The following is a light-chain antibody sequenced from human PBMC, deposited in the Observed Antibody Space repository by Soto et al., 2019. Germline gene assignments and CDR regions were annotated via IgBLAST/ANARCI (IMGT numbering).Light chain of an antibody. J-gene: IGKJ1*01. CDR3: QQRSNWPPWT. CDR1: QSVSDN. V-gene: IGKV3-15*01. CDR2: GAS. Sequence: EIVMTQSPATLSVSPGERATLSCRAGQSVSDNLAWYQQRPGQAPRLLFYGASTRATGVPVRFSASGSGTEFTLTISSLQSEDFAVYYCQQRSNWPPWTFGQGTKVEIK.